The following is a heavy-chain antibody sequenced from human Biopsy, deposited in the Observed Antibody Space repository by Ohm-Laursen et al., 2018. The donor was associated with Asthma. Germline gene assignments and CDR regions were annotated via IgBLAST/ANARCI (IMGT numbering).Heavy chain of an antibody. V-gene: IGHV3-9*01. CDR1: GFSFDDCA. Sequence: SLRLSCAASGFSFDDCAMHWVRHAPGKGLEWVSSISWNSGNIDYAVSVKGRFTIARDNAKNSLYLQMQGLRPEDTAFYYCAKSADYYDSTDYLDFWGRGTLVTVSS. CDR3: AKSADYYDSTDYLDF. D-gene: IGHD3-22*01. J-gene: IGHJ4*01. CDR2: ISWNSGNI.